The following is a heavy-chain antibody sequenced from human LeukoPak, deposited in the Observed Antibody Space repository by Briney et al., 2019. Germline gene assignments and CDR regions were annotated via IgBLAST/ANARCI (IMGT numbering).Heavy chain of an antibody. CDR3: ARGSRGYYGSGSYLL. J-gene: IGHJ4*02. Sequence: SETLSLTCAVYGGSFSGYYWGWIRQPPGKGLEWIGEINHSGSTNYNPSLKSRVTISVDTSKNQFSLKLSSVTAADTAVYYCARGSRGYYGSGSYLLWGQGTLVTVSS. D-gene: IGHD3-10*01. CDR2: INHSGST. CDR1: GGSFSGYY. V-gene: IGHV4-34*01.